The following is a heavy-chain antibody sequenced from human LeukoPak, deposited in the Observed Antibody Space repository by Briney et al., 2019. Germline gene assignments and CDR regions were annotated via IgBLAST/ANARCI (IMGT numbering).Heavy chain of an antibody. V-gene: IGHV1-18*01. CDR3: ARDIGYCSGGSCHEYFQH. CDR1: GYTFTSYG. D-gene: IGHD2-15*01. CDR2: IGAYNGNT. J-gene: IGHJ1*01. Sequence: ASVKVSCKASGYTFTSYGISWLRQAPGQGLEWMGWIGAYNGNTNYAQKLQGRVTMTTDTSTSTAYMELRSLRSDDTAVYYCARDIGYCSGGSCHEYFQHWGQGTLVTVSS.